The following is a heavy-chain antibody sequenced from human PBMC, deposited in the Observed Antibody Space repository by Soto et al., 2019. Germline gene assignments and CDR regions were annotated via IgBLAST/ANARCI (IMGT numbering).Heavy chain of an antibody. CDR3: ARGVYFSSSSPGYFDY. D-gene: IGHD6-6*01. Sequence: QVQLQQWGAGLLKPSETLSLTCAVYGGSFSGYYWSWIRQPPGKGLEWIGEINHSGSTNYNPSLKSRVTISVDTSKNQFSLKLSSVTAADTAVYYCARGVYFSSSSPGYFDYWGHGTLVTVSS. CDR1: GGSFSGYY. CDR2: INHSGST. J-gene: IGHJ4*01. V-gene: IGHV4-34*01.